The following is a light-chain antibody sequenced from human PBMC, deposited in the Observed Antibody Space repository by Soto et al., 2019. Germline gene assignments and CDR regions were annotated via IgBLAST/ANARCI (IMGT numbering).Light chain of an antibody. J-gene: IGLJ1*01. Sequence: QSALTQPASVSGSPGQSITISCTGTSSDVGAFNFVSWHQQHPGKAPKLMIYNVYDRPSGVSYRFSGSKYGNTASLTISGLQGEDEADYYCSSYTGSRTYVFGTGTKLTVL. V-gene: IGLV2-14*03. CDR1: SSDVGAFNF. CDR2: NVY. CDR3: SSYTGSRTYV.